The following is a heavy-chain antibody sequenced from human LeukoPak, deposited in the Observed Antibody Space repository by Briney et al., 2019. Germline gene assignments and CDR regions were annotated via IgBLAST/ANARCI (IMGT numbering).Heavy chain of an antibody. J-gene: IGHJ6*02. CDR1: GYTFTSYY. V-gene: IGHV1-46*01. D-gene: IGHD2-2*01. CDR2: INPSGGST. Sequence: ASVKVSCKASGYTFTSYYMHWVRQAPGQGLEWMGIINPSGGSTSYAQKFQGRVTMTRDTSTSTVYMELSSLRSEDTAVYYCARDVHQGYYYYGMDVWGQGTTVTVSS. CDR3: ARDVHQGYYYYGMDV.